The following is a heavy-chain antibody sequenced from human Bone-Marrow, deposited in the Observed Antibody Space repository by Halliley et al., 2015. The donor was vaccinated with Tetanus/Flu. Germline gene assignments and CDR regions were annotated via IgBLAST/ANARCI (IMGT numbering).Heavy chain of an antibody. J-gene: IGHJ3*01. CDR3: ARDQGDIVVAAATVPAV. V-gene: IGHV4-59*01. Sequence: GLVKPSETLSLTCTVSGGSMSGFYWSWIRQSPGKGLEWIGHIFYSESTSYNPSLKSRVTISVDASKKQFSLKLTSVTAADTAVYYCARDQGDIVVAAATVPAVWGQGTKVTVSS. D-gene: IGHD2-15*01. CDR2: IFYSEST. CDR1: GGSMSGFY.